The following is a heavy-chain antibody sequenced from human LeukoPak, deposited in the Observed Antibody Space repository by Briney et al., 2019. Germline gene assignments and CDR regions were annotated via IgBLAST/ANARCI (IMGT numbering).Heavy chain of an antibody. CDR1: GGSISSSNYY. CDR3: ARGGAARPAIAVAGRAKKNQFDY. Sequence: PSEALSLTCTVSGGSISSSNYYWGWIRQPPGKGLEWIGEINHSGSTNYNPSLKSRVTISVDTSKNQFSLKLSSVTAADTAVYYCARGGAARPAIAVAGRAKKNQFDYWGQGTLVTVSS. V-gene: IGHV4-39*07. J-gene: IGHJ4*02. CDR2: INHSGST. D-gene: IGHD6-19*01.